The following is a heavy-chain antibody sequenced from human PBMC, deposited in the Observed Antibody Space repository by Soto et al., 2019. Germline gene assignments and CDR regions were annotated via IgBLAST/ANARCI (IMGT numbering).Heavy chain of an antibody. D-gene: IGHD2-2*01. CDR3: ARDSTLLSHAFDI. J-gene: IGHJ3*02. Sequence: ASVKVSCKASGYTFPGYYMHWLRQAPGQGLEWMGWINPNSGGTNYAQKFQGWVTMTRDTSISTAYMELSRLRSDDTAVYYCARDSTLLSHAFDIWAQGTMVTGSS. V-gene: IGHV1-2*04. CDR2: INPNSGGT. CDR1: GYTFPGYY.